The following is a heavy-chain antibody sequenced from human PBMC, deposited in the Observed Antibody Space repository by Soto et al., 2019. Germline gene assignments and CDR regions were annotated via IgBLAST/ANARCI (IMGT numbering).Heavy chain of an antibody. CDR3: TVWRSGRDFGAT. V-gene: IGHV3-72*01. D-gene: IGHD3-10*01. Sequence: EVQLVESGGGLVQPGGSLRISCAASGFTFSDHYMDWVRQAPGKGLEWVGRSTNKANSYTTEYAASVKGRFTVSRDDSKNSLYLQMNSLKIEDTAVYYCTVWRSGRDFGATWSQGTLVTVSS. J-gene: IGHJ4*02. CDR2: STNKANSYTT. CDR1: GFTFSDHY.